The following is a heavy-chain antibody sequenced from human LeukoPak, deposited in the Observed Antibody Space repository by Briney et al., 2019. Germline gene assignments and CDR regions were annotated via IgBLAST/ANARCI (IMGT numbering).Heavy chain of an antibody. J-gene: IGHJ4*02. CDR1: GGTFSSYA. V-gene: IGHV1-69*04. D-gene: IGHD1-26*01. Sequence: SVKVSCKASGGTFSSYAISWVRQAPGQGLEWMGRIIPILGIANYAQKFQGRVTITADKSTSTAYMELSSLRSEDTAVYYCAILRRVGADSFDYWGQGALVTVSS. CDR3: AILRRVGADSFDY. CDR2: IIPILGIA.